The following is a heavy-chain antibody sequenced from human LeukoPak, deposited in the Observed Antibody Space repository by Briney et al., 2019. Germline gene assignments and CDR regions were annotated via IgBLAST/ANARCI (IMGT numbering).Heavy chain of an antibody. D-gene: IGHD2-15*01. CDR3: ARDRMESDCSGDSCYSPGMDV. CDR2: ITNIRNYI. CDR1: GFTFSSYA. Sequence: PGGSLRLSCAASGFTFSSYAMSWVRQAPGKGLEWVSSITNIRNYIYYADSVKGRFTISRDSAKSSLYLQMNSLRAEDTAVYYCARDRMESDCSGDSCYSPGMDVWGQGTTVTVSS. V-gene: IGHV3-21*01. J-gene: IGHJ6*02.